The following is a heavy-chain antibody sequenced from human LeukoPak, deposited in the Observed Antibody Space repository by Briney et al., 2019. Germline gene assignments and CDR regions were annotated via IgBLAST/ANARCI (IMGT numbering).Heavy chain of an antibody. D-gene: IGHD6-19*01. V-gene: IGHV3-23*01. J-gene: IGHJ4*02. CDR1: GFTFSSYA. CDR2: ISGSGGTT. Sequence: GGSLRLSCAASGFTFSSYAMTWVPQAPGKGLEWVSAISGSGGTTYYADSVKGRFTISRDNFKNTLYLQMNSLRAEDTAVYYCAFNSGWYPYWGQGTLVTVSS. CDR3: AFNSGWYPY.